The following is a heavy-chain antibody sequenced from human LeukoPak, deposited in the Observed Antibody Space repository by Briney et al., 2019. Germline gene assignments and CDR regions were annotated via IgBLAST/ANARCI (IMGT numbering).Heavy chain of an antibody. Sequence: PSETLSLTCTVSGGSISSSSYYWGWIRQPPGKGLEWIGSIYYSGSTYYNPSLKSRVTISVDTSKNQFSLKLSSVTAADTAVYYCARVGATGAFDPWGQGTLVTVSS. D-gene: IGHD1-26*01. V-gene: IGHV4-39*01. CDR2: IYYSGST. CDR1: GGSISSSSYY. CDR3: ARVGATGAFDP. J-gene: IGHJ5*02.